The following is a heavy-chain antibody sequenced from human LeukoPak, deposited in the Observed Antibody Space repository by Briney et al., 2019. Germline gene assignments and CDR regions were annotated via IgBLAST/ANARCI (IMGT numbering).Heavy chain of an antibody. Sequence: SETLSPTWAVYGGSFSGYYWSWIRQPPGKGLEWIGHIYYSGSTNYNPSLKSRVTISVDTSKNQFSLKLSSVSAADTAVYYCARGLPGLLYYFDYWGQGTLVTVSS. J-gene: IGHJ4*02. CDR2: IYYSGST. CDR3: ARGLPGLLYYFDY. V-gene: IGHV4-59*01. CDR1: GGSFSGYY. D-gene: IGHD1-26*01.